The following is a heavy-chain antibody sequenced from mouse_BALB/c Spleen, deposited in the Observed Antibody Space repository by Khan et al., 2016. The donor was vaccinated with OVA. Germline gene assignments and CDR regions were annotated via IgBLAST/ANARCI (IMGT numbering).Heavy chain of an antibody. Sequence: VQLKQSGPDLVKPGASVKISCKASGYSFTGYYIHWVKQSHGKSLEWIGRVNPNNGGTSSNQKFKGKAILTVDKSSNTAYMELRSLTAEDSAVYSCAIYHGYFDVWGAGTTVTVSS. CDR3: AIYHGYFDV. CDR1: GYSFTGYY. CDR2: VNPNNGGT. D-gene: IGHD1-1*01. J-gene: IGHJ1*01. V-gene: IGHV1-26*01.